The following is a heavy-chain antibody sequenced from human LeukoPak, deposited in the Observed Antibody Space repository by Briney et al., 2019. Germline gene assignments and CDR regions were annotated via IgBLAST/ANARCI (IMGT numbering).Heavy chain of an antibody. J-gene: IGHJ4*02. CDR2: IHPGDSDT. CDR1: GYTFTSYW. V-gene: IGHV5-51*01. CDR3: ARGSGELPAYFDY. Sequence: GESLKISCQASGYTFTSYWIGWVRQMPGKGLEWMGIIHPGDSDTRYSPSFQGQVTISADKSISTAYLQWSSLKASDTAMYYCARGSGELPAYFDYWGQGTLVTVSS. D-gene: IGHD1-26*01.